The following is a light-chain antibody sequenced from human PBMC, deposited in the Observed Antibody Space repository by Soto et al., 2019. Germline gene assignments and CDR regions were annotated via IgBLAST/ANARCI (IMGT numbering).Light chain of an antibody. CDR2: DAS. CDR1: QSVSSSY. Sequence: EIVLTQSPATLSLSPGERATLSCEASQSVSSSYLAWYQQKPGRAPRLLIYDASNRATGIPDRFSGSGSGTDFTLTINRLEPEDFAVYYCQQYGSSPPRVTFGGGTKVDIK. CDR3: QQYGSSPPRVT. V-gene: IGKV3D-20*01. J-gene: IGKJ4*01.